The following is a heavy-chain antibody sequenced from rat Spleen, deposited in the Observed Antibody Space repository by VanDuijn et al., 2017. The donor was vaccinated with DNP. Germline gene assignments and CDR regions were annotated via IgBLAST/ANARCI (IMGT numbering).Heavy chain of an antibody. J-gene: IGHJ2*01. CDR1: GFSITTNY. D-gene: IGHD1-10*01. Sequence: EVQLQESGPGLVKPSQSLSLTCSVTGFSITTNYWGWIRKFPGDKMEWIGHISYSGSTTYNPSLKSRISITRDTSRNQFFLQLNSVTTGDTATYYCARWNNSLDYWGQGVMVTVSS. CDR3: ARWNNSLDY. CDR2: ISYSGST. V-gene: IGHV3-1*01.